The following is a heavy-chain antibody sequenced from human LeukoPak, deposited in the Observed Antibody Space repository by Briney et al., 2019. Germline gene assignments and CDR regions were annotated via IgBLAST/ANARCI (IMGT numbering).Heavy chain of an antibody. CDR2: IYYSGST. J-gene: IGHJ4*01. CDR3: ARAAGXGPDGXXXXGPDY. D-gene: IGHD4-17*01. CDR1: GGSFSGYY. Sequence: SETLSLTCAVSGGSFSGYYWSWIRQPPGKGLEWIGYIYYSGSTYYNPSLKSRVTISVDTSKNQFSLKLSSVTAADTAVYYCARAAGXGPDGXXXXGPDYW. V-gene: IGHV4-31*11.